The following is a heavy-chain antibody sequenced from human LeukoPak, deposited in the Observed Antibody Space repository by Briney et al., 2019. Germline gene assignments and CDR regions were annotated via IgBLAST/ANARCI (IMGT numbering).Heavy chain of an antibody. CDR3: ARGTVFEGYYFDY. CDR2: IYYSGST. J-gene: IGHJ4*02. D-gene: IGHD3-3*01. V-gene: IGHV4-59*01. Sequence: SETLSLTCTVSGGSISSYHWSWIRQHPGKGLEWIGYIYYSGSTNYNPSLKSRVTISVDTSKNQFSLKLSSVTAADTAVYYCARGTVFEGYYFDYWGQGTLVTVSS. CDR1: GGSISSYH.